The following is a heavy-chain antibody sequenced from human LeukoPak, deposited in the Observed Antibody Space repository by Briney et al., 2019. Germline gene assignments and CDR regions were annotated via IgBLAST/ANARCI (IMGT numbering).Heavy chain of an antibody. Sequence: SVKVSCKASGFSFTNSAVQWVRQARGQRLEWIGWIVVGSGNTIYVQKFQERVTITRDMSTSTAYMELSSLRSEDTAVYYCVAAYIGGAMVTNAFDIWGQGTMVTVSS. CDR1: GFSFTNSA. J-gene: IGHJ3*02. D-gene: IGHD5-18*01. CDR2: IVVGSGNT. V-gene: IGHV1-58*01. CDR3: VAAYIGGAMVTNAFDI.